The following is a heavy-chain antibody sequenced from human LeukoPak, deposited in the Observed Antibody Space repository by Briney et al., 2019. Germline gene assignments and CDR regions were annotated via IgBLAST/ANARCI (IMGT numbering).Heavy chain of an antibody. J-gene: IGHJ4*02. CDR2: ISSSSSYI. CDR3: ARDPGGYFDY. V-gene: IGHV3-21*01. Sequence: GGSLRLSCAASGFTFSSYSMNWVRQAPGKGLEWVSSISSSSSYIYYADSVKGRFTISRDNSKNTLYLQMNSLRAEDTAVYYCARDPGGYFDYWGQGTLVTVSS. CDR1: GFTFSSYS. D-gene: IGHD3-16*01.